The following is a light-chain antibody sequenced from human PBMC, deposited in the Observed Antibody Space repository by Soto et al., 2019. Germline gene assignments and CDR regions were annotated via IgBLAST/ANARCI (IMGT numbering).Light chain of an antibody. CDR3: LRYRGFPST. V-gene: IGKV1-16*01. Sequence: DIQMTQSPSSLSASVGDRVTITCRASQDSLNNLVWIQQKPGKAPKSLIYAATSLQDGVSPRFSGSGFGTEFTLTITSLQPEDFATYYCLRYRGFPSTFGQGTKLEIK. CDR2: AAT. J-gene: IGKJ2*01. CDR1: QDSLNN.